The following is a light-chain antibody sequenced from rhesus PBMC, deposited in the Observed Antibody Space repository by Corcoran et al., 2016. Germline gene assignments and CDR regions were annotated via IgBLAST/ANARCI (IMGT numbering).Light chain of an antibody. V-gene: IGKV1-32*02. CDR3: QQGNSNPLT. J-gene: IGKJ4*01. CDR2: YTN. Sequence: DIQMSQSPSSLSASVGDRVTITCRASQGINSYLNWYQQKPGKAPTLLIYYTNSLASGVPSRFSGSGSETEITLTISSLQAEVFATYYCQQGNSNPLTFGGGTRVELK. CDR1: QGINSY.